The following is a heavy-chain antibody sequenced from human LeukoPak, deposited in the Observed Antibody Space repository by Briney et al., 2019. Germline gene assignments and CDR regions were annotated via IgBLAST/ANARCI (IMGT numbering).Heavy chain of an antibody. Sequence: SETLSLTCIVSGGSIRSSSYYWGWIRQPPGKGLEWIGTIHYTGSTYYTPSHKSRATVSVDTSNNQFSLKVSSVTAADTAVYYCARHPSGSSFDYWGQGTLVAVSS. CDR2: IHYTGST. J-gene: IGHJ4*02. D-gene: IGHD1-26*01. CDR1: GGSIRSSSYY. CDR3: ARHPSGSSFDY. V-gene: IGHV4-39*01.